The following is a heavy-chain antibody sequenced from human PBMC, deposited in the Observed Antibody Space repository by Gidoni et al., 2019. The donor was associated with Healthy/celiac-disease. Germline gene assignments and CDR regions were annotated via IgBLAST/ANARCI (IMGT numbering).Heavy chain of an antibody. CDR1: GFPFSSYA. CDR2: ISSNGGST. D-gene: IGHD3-10*01. V-gene: IGHV3-64D*06. J-gene: IGHJ4*02. CDR3: VKGQGNYYGSGSYLFDY. Sequence: EVQLVESGGGLVQPGGSLRLSCSASGFPFSSYAMHWVRQAPGKGLEYVSAISSNGGSTYYADSVKGRFTISRDNSKNTLYLQMSSLRAEDTAVYYCVKGQGNYYGSGSYLFDYWGQGTLVTVSS.